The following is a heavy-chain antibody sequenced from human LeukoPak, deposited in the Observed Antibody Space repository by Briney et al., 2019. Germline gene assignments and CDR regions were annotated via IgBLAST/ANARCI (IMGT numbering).Heavy chain of an antibody. CDR2: ISGRGDTA. CDR1: GFTFSTYA. J-gene: IGHJ4*02. Sequence: PGGSLRLSCAASGFTFSTYAVSWVRQAPGKGLEWVSGISGRGDTACYADFVKGRFTISRDNSKGRLFLQMDILRADDTALYYCARGSSGYYYYFDYWGQGTLVTVSS. V-gene: IGHV3-23*01. CDR3: ARGSSGYYYYFDY. D-gene: IGHD3-22*01.